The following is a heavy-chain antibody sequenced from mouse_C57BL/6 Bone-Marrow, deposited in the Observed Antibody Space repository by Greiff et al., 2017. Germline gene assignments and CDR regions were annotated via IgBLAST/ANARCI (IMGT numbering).Heavy chain of an antibody. D-gene: IGHD1-1*01. V-gene: IGHV1-47*01. CDR2: FHPYNDDT. J-gene: IGHJ2*01. CDR3: ARKRYYGSSPYFDY. Sequence: QVQLKESGAELVKPGASVKMSCKASGYTFTTYPIEWMKQNHGKSLEWIGNFHPYNDDTKYNEKFKGKATLTVEKSSSTVYLELSRLTSDDSAVYYCARKRYYGSSPYFDYGGQGTTLTVSS. CDR1: GYTFTTYP.